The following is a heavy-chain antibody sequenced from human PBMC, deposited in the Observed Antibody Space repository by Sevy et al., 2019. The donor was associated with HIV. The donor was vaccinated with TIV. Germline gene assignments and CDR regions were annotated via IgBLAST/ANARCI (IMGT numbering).Heavy chain of an antibody. CDR2: IYSGGST. Sequence: GGSLRLSCAASGFTVSSNYMSWVRQAPGKGLEWVSVIYSGGSTYYADSVKGRFTISRDNSKNTLYLQMNSLRAEDTAVYYCARDGYYYDSSGYSPPSYWGQGTLVTVSS. J-gene: IGHJ4*02. D-gene: IGHD3-22*01. V-gene: IGHV3-66*02. CDR3: ARDGYYYDSSGYSPPSY. CDR1: GFTVSSNY.